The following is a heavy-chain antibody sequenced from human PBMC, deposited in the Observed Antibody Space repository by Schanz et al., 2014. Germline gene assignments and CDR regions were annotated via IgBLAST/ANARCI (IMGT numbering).Heavy chain of an antibody. V-gene: IGHV3-20*04. CDR2: INWNGGST. D-gene: IGHD6-6*01. CDR3: ARDQSPYTNSSDVRYFDY. J-gene: IGHJ4*02. Sequence: EVQLVESGGGVVRPGGSLRLSCAASGFGFDDYAMSWVRQAPGKGLEWVSGINWNGGSTGYADSVKGRFTISRDNAKNSLYLQMNSLRAEDTALYYCARDQSPYTNSSDVRYFDYWGQGSLVTVSS. CDR1: GFGFDDYA.